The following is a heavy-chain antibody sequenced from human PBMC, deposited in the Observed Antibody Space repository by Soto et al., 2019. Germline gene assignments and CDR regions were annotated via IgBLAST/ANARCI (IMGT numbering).Heavy chain of an antibody. CDR1: GFSFSNNG. J-gene: IGHJ4*02. D-gene: IGHD3-3*01. CDR3: AKDRVESGLGEIDY. Sequence: TVGSLRLSCAASGFSFSNNGMHWVRQAPGKGLEWVAIISYDGSKKYYADSVKGRFTISRDNSKNTLYLQVNSLRVEDTAIYHCAKDRVESGLGEIDYWGQGTLVTVSS. V-gene: IGHV3-30*18. CDR2: ISYDGSKK.